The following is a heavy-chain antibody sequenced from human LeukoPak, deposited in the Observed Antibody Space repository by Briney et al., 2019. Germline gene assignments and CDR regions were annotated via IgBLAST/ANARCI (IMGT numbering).Heavy chain of an antibody. CDR2: IYTSGST. CDR1: GGSISSGSYY. CDR3: ARDAVNRYNWNYAESSYYMDV. D-gene: IGHD1-7*01. V-gene: IGHV4-61*02. J-gene: IGHJ6*03. Sequence: PSETLSLTCTVSGGSISSGSYYWSWIRQPAGKGLEWIGRIYTSGSTNYNPSLKSRVTISVDTSKNQFSLKLSSVTAADTAVYYCARDAVNRYNWNYAESSYYMDVWGKGTTVTVSS.